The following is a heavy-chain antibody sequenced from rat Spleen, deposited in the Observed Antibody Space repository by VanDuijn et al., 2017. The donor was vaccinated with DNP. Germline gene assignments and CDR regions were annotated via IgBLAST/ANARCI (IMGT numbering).Heavy chain of an antibody. Sequence: EVQLVESGGGLVRPGNSLRLSCAASGFIFSDYAMAWVRQSPKKGLEWVATIIYDGSHTFYRDSVQGRFTISRDNAKTTLYLQMDSLRSDDTATYYCVTRGMYGGYDHWGQGVMVTVSS. CDR3: VTRGMYGGYDH. D-gene: IGHD1-11*01. CDR2: IIYDGSHT. V-gene: IGHV5S10*01. CDR1: GFIFSDYA. J-gene: IGHJ2*01.